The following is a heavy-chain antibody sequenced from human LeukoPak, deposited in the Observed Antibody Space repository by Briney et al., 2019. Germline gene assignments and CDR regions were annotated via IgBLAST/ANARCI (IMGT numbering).Heavy chain of an antibody. J-gene: IGHJ5*02. CDR3: ARAQSGSYLGNWFDP. D-gene: IGHD1-26*01. CDR2: IIPFLDTT. Sequence: ASVKVSCKASGYTFTSYYMHWVRQAPGQGLEWMGVIIPFLDTTKNAEKFQGRVTIIADEGTSTVHMELSSLRSEDTAVYYCARAQSGSYLGNWFDPWGQGTLVTVSS. CDR1: GYTFTSYY. V-gene: IGHV1-46*01.